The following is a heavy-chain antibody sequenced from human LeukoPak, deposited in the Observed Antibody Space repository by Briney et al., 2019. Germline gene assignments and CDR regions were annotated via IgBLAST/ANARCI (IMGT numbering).Heavy chain of an antibody. J-gene: IGHJ4*02. CDR1: GFTFSNGW. D-gene: IGHD2-2*02. CDR2: IKSKSERGTT. Sequence: GGSLRLSCAASGFTFSNGWMSWVRQAPGKGLEWVGRIKSKSERGTTDYAAPVKGRFTISRDGSANTVYLHMNSLKTEDAAVYFCTSNLYCSTSSCYTLDNWGQGTLVAVSP. CDR3: TSNLYCSTSSCYTLDN. V-gene: IGHV3-15*01.